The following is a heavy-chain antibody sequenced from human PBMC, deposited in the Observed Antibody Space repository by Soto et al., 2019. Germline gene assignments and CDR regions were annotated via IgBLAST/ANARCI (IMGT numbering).Heavy chain of an antibody. CDR2: IIPILGIA. J-gene: IGHJ5*02. CDR1: GGTFSSYT. V-gene: IGHV1-69*02. Sequence: ASVKVSCKASGGTFSSYTISWVRQAPGQGLEWMGRIIPILGIANYAQKFQGRVTITADKSTSTAYMELSSLGSEDTAVYYCARAMVVAATILNWFDPWGQGTLVTVSS. D-gene: IGHD2-15*01. CDR3: ARAMVVAATILNWFDP.